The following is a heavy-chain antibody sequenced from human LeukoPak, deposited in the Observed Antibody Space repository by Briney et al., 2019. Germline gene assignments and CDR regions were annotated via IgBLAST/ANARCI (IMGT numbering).Heavy chain of an antibody. V-gene: IGHV3-48*02. CDR2: ISSSSSTI. J-gene: IGHJ6*02. Sequence: PGVSVRLSCGVWRYIFSSYSMKGVRQARGKGRVGVSYISSSSSTIYYADSVKGRFTISRDSAKNSLYLQMNSLRDEDTAVYYYARDRRAYYYGSGTPDVWGQGTTVTVSS. CDR3: ARDRRAYYYGSGTPDV. CDR1: RYIFSSYS. D-gene: IGHD3-10*01.